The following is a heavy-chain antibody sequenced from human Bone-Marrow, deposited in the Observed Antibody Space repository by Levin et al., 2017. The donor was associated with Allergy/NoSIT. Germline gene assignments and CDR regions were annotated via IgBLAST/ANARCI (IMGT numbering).Heavy chain of an antibody. D-gene: IGHD4/OR15-4a*01. CDR3: AKDDPANGVLNPGEALFDC. CDR2: ISDTGDNT. J-gene: IGHJ4*02. Sequence: LSLTCAASGFTFRSYAMSWVRQAPGKGLEWVSAISDTGDNTYYADSVKGRFTSSRDNSKNTLYLQMNSLRAEDTAIYYCAKDDPANGVLNPGEALFDCWGQGTLVTVSS. V-gene: IGHV3-23*01. CDR1: GFTFRSYA.